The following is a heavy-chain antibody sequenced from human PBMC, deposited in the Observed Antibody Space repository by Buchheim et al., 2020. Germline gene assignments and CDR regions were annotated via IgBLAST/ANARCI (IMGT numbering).Heavy chain of an antibody. CDR3: ARDRLGGGMDV. CDR1: GLTFRNAW. Sequence: KLVESGGGLVKSGGSLRLSCAASGLTFRNAWMTWVRQAPGKGLVWVSHIHGDGRSTTYADSVKGRFTISRDNAKNTLYLQMNSLRVEDTAVYYCARDRLGGGMDVWGQGTT. CDR2: IHGDGRST. V-gene: IGHV3-74*01. J-gene: IGHJ6*02.